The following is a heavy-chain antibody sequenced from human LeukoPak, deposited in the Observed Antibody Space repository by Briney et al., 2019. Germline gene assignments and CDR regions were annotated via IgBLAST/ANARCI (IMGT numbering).Heavy chain of an antibody. J-gene: IGHJ4*02. V-gene: IGHV3-9*01. CDR1: GFIFNNYA. CDR3: AKDNRRHYTSGPNPDSLH. D-gene: IGHD6-19*01. CDR2: ISWNSGTT. Sequence: GGSLRLSCAGSGFIFNNYAMHWVQQPPGKGLEWVSGISWNSGTTDYADSVRGRFTISRDNAKNSLYLQMDSLRVEDTAFYYCAKDNRRHYTSGPNPDSLHWGQGALVTVSS.